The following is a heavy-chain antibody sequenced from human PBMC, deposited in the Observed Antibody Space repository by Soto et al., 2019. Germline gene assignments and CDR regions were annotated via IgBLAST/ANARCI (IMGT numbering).Heavy chain of an antibody. Sequence: LRLSCAASGFTFSNYGMSWVRQAPGKGLEWVSVMSGSGDDAYYADSVKGRFTISRDNSKNMLYLQMNSLRAEDTAVYFCAKKDTIYAVDPADYWGQGTQVTVSS. CDR2: MSGSGDDA. CDR3: AKKDTIYAVDPADY. V-gene: IGHV3-23*01. CDR1: GFTFSNYG. D-gene: IGHD3-3*01. J-gene: IGHJ4*02.